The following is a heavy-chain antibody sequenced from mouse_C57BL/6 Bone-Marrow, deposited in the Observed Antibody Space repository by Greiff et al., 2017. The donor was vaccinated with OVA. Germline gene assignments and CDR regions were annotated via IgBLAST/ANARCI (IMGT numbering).Heavy chain of an antibody. CDR2: IYPGDGDT. CDR3: ARSKSYYYGSSHWYFDV. Sequence: QVQLQQSGAELVKPGASVKISCKASGYAFSSYWMNWVKQRPGKGLEWIGQIYPGDGDTNYNGKFKGKATLTADKSSSTAYMQLSSLTSEDSAVYFCARSKSYYYGSSHWYFDVWGTGTTVTVSS. CDR1: GYAFSSYW. D-gene: IGHD1-1*01. J-gene: IGHJ1*03. V-gene: IGHV1-80*01.